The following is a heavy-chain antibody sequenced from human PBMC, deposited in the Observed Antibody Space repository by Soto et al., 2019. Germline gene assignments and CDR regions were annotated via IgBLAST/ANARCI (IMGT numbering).Heavy chain of an antibody. CDR2: VIPVLGTT. V-gene: IGHV1-69*08. J-gene: IGHJ6*02. CDR3: ARRRYCGNDCYNKHYYGMAV. CDR1: GDTFSSYA. Sequence: QVQLVQSGAEVKKPGASVKVSCRASGDTFSSYAVNWVRQAPGRGLEWMGRVIPVLGTTNYAQKFRGRVTMTADKSRTTVSMGLRSLSSDATAVYYCARRRYCGNDCYNKHYYGMAVWGHGATVSVA. D-gene: IGHD2-21*02.